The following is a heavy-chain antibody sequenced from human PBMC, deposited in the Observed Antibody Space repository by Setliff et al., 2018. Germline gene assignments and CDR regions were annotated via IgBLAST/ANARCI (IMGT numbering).Heavy chain of an antibody. J-gene: IGHJ4*02. CDR3: ARDRKSSPEHDCFDY. V-gene: IGHV1-18*01. CDR2: VSDNNGNT. CDR1: GNSFSSFS. Sequence: ASVKVSCKASGNSFSSFSITWVRQAPGQGLEWMAWVSDNNGNTNYAKSFQGRVTMNTDTSTSTAYMELGSLTSDDTAVYYCARDRKSSPEHDCFDYWGQGTLVTVSS.